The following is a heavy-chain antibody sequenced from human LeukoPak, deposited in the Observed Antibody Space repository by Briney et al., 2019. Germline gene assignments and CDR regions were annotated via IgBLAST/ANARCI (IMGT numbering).Heavy chain of an antibody. CDR1: GFTFSSYS. V-gene: IGHV3-21*01. D-gene: IGHD3-10*01. J-gene: IGHJ1*01. Sequence: GGSLRLSCAASGFTFSSYSMNWVRQAPGKGLEWVSSISSSSSYIYYADSVKGRFTISRDNAKNSLYLQMNSLRAEDTAVYYCARGDGSGSYLLVQYFRHWGQGTLVTVSS. CDR2: ISSSSSYI. CDR3: ARGDGSGSYLLVQYFRH.